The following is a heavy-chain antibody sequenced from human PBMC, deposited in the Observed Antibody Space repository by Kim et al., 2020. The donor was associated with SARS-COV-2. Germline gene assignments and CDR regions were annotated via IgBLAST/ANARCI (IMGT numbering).Heavy chain of an antibody. CDR2: ISSSSSYI. CDR1: GFTFSSYS. CDR3: ARDGYYYDSSGYYSNGMDV. D-gene: IGHD3-22*01. J-gene: IGHJ6*02. V-gene: IGHV3-21*01. Sequence: GGSLRLSCAASGFTFSSYSMNWVRQAPGKGLEWVSSISSSSSYIYYADSVKGRFTISRDNAKNSLYLQMNSLRAEDTAVYYCARDGYYYDSSGYYSNGMDVWGQGTTVTVSS.